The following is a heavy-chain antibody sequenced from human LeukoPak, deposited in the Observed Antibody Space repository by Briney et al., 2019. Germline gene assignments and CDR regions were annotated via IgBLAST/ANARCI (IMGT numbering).Heavy chain of an antibody. J-gene: IGHJ5*02. CDR2: FDPEDGET. CDR3: ATDRCRRSGSCHDSYNWSDP. Sequence: ASVKVSCKVSGYTLTELSMHWVRQAPGKGLEWMGGFDPEDGETIYAQKFQGRVTMTEDTSTDTAYMELSSLRSEDTAVYYCATDRCRRSGSCHDSYNWSDPWGQGTLVTVSS. CDR1: GYTLTELS. V-gene: IGHV1-24*01. D-gene: IGHD6-13*01.